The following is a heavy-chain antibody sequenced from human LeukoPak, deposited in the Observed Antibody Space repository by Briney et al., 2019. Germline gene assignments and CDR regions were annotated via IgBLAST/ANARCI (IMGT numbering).Heavy chain of an antibody. CDR1: GFTFRSFS. D-gene: IGHD2-2*01. J-gene: IGHJ4*02. V-gene: IGHV3-48*04. CDR2: ISSSSSTI. CDR3: ARDWDIVVVPAAMPFDY. Sequence: GGSLRLSCAASGFTFRSFSMNWVRQAPGKGLEWVSYISSSSSTIYYADSVKGRFTISRDNAKNSLYLQMNSLRAEDTAVYYCARDWDIVVVPAAMPFDYWGQGTLVTVSS.